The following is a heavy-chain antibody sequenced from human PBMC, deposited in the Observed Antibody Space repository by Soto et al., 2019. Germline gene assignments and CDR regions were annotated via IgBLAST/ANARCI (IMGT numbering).Heavy chain of an antibody. CDR1: GFTFSSYS. CDR2: ISSSSSYI. J-gene: IGHJ6*02. V-gene: IGHV3-21*01. D-gene: IGHD5-18*01. Sequence: EVQLVESGGGLVKPGGSLRLSCAASGFTFSSYSMNWVREAPGKGLEWVSSISSSSSYIYYADSVKGRFTISRDNAKNSLYLQMNSLRAEDTAVYYCASLDRDTAIPSYYYYGMDVWGQGTTVTVSS. CDR3: ASLDRDTAIPSYYYYGMDV.